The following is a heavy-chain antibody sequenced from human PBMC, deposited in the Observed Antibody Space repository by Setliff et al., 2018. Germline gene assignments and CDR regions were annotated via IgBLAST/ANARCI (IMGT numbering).Heavy chain of an antibody. J-gene: IGHJ6*03. CDR3: TREASVDFWSGYPYYYYMDV. CDR1: GFTFDDYT. V-gene: IGHV3-43*01. Sequence: SLRLSCAASGFTFDDYTMHWVRQAPGKGLEWVSLISWDGGSTYYADSVKGRFTISRDDSKSIAYLQMNSLKTEDTAVYYCTREASVDFWSGYPYYYYMDVWGKGTTVTVSS. CDR2: ISWDGGST. D-gene: IGHD3-3*01.